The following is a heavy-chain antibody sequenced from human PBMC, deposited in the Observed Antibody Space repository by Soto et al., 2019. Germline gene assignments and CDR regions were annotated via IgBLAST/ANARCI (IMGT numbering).Heavy chain of an antibody. Sequence: SETLSLTCAVYGGSFSGYYWSWIRQPPGKGLEWIGEINHSGSTNYNPSLKSRVTISVDTSKNQFSLELSSVTAADSAVYYCARYRRDGYNYCHFDYWGQGTLVTVSS. D-gene: IGHD5-12*01. CDR1: GGSFSGYY. CDR3: ARYRRDGYNYCHFDY. V-gene: IGHV4-34*01. CDR2: INHSGST. J-gene: IGHJ4*02.